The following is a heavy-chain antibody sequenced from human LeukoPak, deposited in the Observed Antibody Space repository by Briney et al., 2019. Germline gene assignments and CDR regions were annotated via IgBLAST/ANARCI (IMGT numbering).Heavy chain of an antibody. V-gene: IGHV4-59*01. CDR3: ARGLFGEFYYYYYVDV. CDR1: SGSISTYY. CDR2: VHYTGST. D-gene: IGHD3-10*02. J-gene: IGHJ6*03. Sequence: PSETLSLTCTVSSGSISTYYWSWIRQPPGKGLEWIGYVHYTGSTNYIPSLKSRVIISVDTSKNQLSLKLSSVTAADTAVYYCARGLFGEFYYYYYVDVWGKGTTVTVSS.